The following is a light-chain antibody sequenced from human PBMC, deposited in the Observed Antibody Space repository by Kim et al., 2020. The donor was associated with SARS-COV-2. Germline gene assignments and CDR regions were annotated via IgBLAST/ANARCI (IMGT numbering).Light chain of an antibody. CDR3: QQYGTSPWT. J-gene: IGKJ1*01. Sequence: SPGERATLSCRASQSVSSSFLAWYQQKPGQAPRLLIYGASSRATGIPDRFSGSGSGTDFILTISRLEPEDFAVYYCQQYGTSPWTFGQGTKVDIK. CDR1: QSVSSSF. V-gene: IGKV3-20*01. CDR2: GAS.